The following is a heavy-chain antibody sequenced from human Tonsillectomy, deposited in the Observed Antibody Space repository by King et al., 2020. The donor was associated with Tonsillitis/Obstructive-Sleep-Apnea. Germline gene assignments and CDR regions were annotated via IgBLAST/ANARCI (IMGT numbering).Heavy chain of an antibody. Sequence: VQLQQWGAVPLKPSETLSLTCAVYGGSFSAYYWSWMRQHTGTGLEWTGEINHSGSTKYNPSLKSRVIISLDTSKNQISLKLSSVTAADTAVYYCARGDLLTGYYASTDFDYWGQGTLVTVSS. V-gene: IGHV4-34*01. J-gene: IGHJ4*02. D-gene: IGHD3-9*01. CDR3: ARGDLLTGYYASTDFDY. CDR1: GGSFSAYY. CDR2: INHSGST.